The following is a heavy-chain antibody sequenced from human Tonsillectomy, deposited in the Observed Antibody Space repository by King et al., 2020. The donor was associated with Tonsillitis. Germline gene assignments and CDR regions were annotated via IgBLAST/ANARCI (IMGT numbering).Heavy chain of an antibody. CDR1: GFTFSSYA. Sequence: VQLVESGGGVVQPGRSLRLSCAASGFTFSSYAMHWVRQAPGKGLEWVAVISYDGSNKYYADSVKGRFTISRDNSKNTLYLQMNSLGAEDTAVYFCARSGGHEWRSFAYWGQRTLVTVSS. J-gene: IGHJ4*02. D-gene: IGHD5-12*01. CDR2: ISYDGSNK. V-gene: IGHV3-30*01. CDR3: ARSGGHEWRSFAY.